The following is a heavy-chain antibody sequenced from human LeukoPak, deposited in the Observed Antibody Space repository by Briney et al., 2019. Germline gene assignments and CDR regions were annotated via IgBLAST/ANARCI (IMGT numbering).Heavy chain of an antibody. CDR2: IYYSGST. CDR3: AREVVYSSLLH. Sequence: PSETLSLTCTVSGGSISTYYWSWIRQPPGKELEWIGYIYYSGSTDYNPSLKSRVTISVDTSKNQFSLKLSSVTAADTAVYYCAREVVYSSLLHWGQGTLVTVSS. J-gene: IGHJ4*02. D-gene: IGHD6-6*01. V-gene: IGHV4-59*12. CDR1: GGSISTYY.